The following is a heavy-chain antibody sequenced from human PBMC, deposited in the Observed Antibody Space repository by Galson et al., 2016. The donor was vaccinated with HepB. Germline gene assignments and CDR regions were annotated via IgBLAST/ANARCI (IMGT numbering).Heavy chain of an antibody. Sequence: SLRLSCAASGFTFSDPWMTWVRQAPGKGLEWVAIIWYDGSDKYYADSVKGRFTISRDNSKNTLYLQMNSLRAEDTAVYYCARDPQYQLTNYYYYGMDVWGQGTLVTVSS. CDR2: IWYDGSDK. V-gene: IGHV3-33*08. CDR3: ARDPQYQLTNYYYYGMDV. D-gene: IGHD2-2*01. J-gene: IGHJ6*02. CDR1: GFTFSDPW.